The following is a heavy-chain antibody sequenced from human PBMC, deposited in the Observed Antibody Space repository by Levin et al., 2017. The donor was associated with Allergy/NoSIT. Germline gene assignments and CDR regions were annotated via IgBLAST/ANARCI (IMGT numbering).Heavy chain of an antibody. CDR2: IKQDGSET. Sequence: GESLKISCEASGFTFSNYWMSWVRQAPGKGLEWVANIKQDGSETYYVDSVKGRFTISRDNAKNSLSLQMNSLRAENTAVYYCARTPVDNDFWSGYPNYFDHWDQGTLVTVSS. CDR3: ARTPVDNDFWSGYPNYFDH. J-gene: IGHJ4*02. CDR1: GFTFSNYW. V-gene: IGHV3-7*01. D-gene: IGHD3-3*01.